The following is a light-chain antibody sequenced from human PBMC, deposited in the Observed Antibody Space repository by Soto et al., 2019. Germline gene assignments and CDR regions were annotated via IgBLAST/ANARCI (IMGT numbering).Light chain of an antibody. Sequence: EIVMTQSPATLSVSPGERATLSCRASQSVDNYLAWYQQRPGQAPRLLVYATSTRATGIPPRFSGSGSGADFTLTISSLQSDEFAVYYCQQCKKWPLTFGQGTKLEIK. V-gene: IGKV3-15*01. CDR3: QQCKKWPLT. CDR2: ATS. J-gene: IGKJ2*01. CDR1: QSVDNY.